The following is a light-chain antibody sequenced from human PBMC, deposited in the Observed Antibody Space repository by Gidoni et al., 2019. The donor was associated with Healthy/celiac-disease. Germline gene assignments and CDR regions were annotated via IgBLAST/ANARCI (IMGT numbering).Light chain of an antibody. V-gene: IGKV3-20*01. CDR1: QSVSSS. CDR3: QQYGSSPPWT. Sequence: ELVLTQSPGTLSLSPGERATLSCRASQSVSSSLAWYQQKPGQAPRLLIYGASSRATGIPDRFSGSGSGTDFTLTISRLEPEDFAVYYCQQYGSSPPWTFGQXTKVEIK. J-gene: IGKJ1*01. CDR2: GAS.